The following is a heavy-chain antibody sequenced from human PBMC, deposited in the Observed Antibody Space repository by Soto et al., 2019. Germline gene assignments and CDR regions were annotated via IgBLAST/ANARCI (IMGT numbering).Heavy chain of an antibody. CDR3: AHLTGYSSGWYGMDV. J-gene: IGHJ6*02. CDR2: ISSSSSTI. V-gene: IGHV3-48*02. D-gene: IGHD6-19*01. CDR1: GFTFSSYS. Sequence: GGSLRLSCAASGFTFSSYSMNWLRQAPGKGLEWVSYISSSSSTIYYADSVKGRFTISRDNAKNSLYLQMNSLRDEDTAVYYCAHLTGYSSGWYGMDVWGQGTTVTVSS.